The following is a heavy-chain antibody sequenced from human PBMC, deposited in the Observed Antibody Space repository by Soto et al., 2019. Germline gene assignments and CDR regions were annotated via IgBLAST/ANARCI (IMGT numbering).Heavy chain of an antibody. Sequence: GGSLRLSCAASGFNFSSYAMHWVRQAPGKGLEWVAVVSYDGGKKYYADSVKGRFTISRDNSQNTLYVEMTSLSAEDTAVYYCAREGQPAAGTTPHNWGQGTLVTVSS. CDR2: VSYDGGKK. V-gene: IGHV3-30*04. J-gene: IGHJ4*02. CDR1: GFNFSSYA. CDR3: AREGQPAAGTTPHN. D-gene: IGHD6-13*01.